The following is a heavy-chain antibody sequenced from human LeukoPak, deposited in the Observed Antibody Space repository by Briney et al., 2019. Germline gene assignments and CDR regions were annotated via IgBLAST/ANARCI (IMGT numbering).Heavy chain of an antibody. CDR3: ARDQEGFDY. CDR2: IYPRDGST. CDR1: GYTFTNNY. J-gene: IGHJ4*02. Sequence: ASVTVSCKASGYTFTNNYLHWVRQAPGQGLEWMGMIYPRDGSTSYAQNFQGRVTVTRDASTTTVHMELRGLRSEDTAVYYCARDQEGFDYWGQGTVVTVSS. V-gene: IGHV1-46*01.